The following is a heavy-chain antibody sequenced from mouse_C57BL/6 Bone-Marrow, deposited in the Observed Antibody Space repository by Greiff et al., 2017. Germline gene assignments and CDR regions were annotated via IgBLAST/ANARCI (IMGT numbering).Heavy chain of an antibody. CDR2: LNYDGSST. J-gene: IGHJ2*01. Sequence: EVHLVESEGGLVQPGSSMKLSCTASGFTFSDYYMAWVRQVPEKGLEWVANLNYDGSSTYYLDSLKSRFIISRDNAKNILYLQMSSLKSEDTATYYCARVLGPFTTVVATDYWGQGTTLTVSS. D-gene: IGHD1-1*01. V-gene: IGHV5-16*01. CDR1: GFTFSDYY. CDR3: ARVLGPFTTVVATDY.